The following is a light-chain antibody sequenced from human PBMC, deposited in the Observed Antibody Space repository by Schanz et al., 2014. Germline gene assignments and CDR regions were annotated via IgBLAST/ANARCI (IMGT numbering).Light chain of an antibody. CDR3: SSYTSSSTRVV. V-gene: IGLV2-14*03. CDR1: SSDVGGYNY. J-gene: IGLJ2*01. Sequence: QSALTQPPSASGSPGQSVTISCTGTSSDVGGYNYVSWYQQYPGKAPKLMIYDVSNRPSGVSNRFSGSKSGNTASLTISGLQPEDEADYYCSSYTSSSTRVVFGGGTKLTVL. CDR2: DVS.